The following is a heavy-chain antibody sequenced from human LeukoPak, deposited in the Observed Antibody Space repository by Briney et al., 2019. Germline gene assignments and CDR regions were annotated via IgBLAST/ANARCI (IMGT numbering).Heavy chain of an antibody. Sequence: GGSLRLSCAASGFTFRTYTMSWVRQAPGKGLEWVSGIYGSGGGMFYADSVKGRFTISRDNSKNILFLQMDSLRVEDTALYYCAKDVKPDGTWDIDYWGQGTLVTVSS. D-gene: IGHD2-15*01. V-gene: IGHV3-23*01. CDR1: GFTFRTYT. CDR2: IYGSGGGM. CDR3: AKDVKPDGTWDIDY. J-gene: IGHJ4*02.